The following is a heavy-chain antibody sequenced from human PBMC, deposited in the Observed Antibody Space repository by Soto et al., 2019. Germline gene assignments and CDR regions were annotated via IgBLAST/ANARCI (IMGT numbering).Heavy chain of an antibody. D-gene: IGHD3-10*01. CDR3: ASNYGSGYRAFDS. CDR2: VNPILSMS. Sequence: QVQLVQSGAEVKSAGSSVKVSCKASGDTFNFYSINWVRQAPGLGLEWVGRVNPILSMSNYAHRSQGRVTMTADKSTGTDYMELRSLRSEDRAMYYCASNYGSGYRAFDSWGQGALVTVSS. J-gene: IGHJ4*02. V-gene: IGHV1-69*02. CDR1: GDTFNFYS.